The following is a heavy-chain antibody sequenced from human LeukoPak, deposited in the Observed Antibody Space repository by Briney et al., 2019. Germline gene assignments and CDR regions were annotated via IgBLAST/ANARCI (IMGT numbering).Heavy chain of an antibody. V-gene: IGHV3-7*01. J-gene: IGHJ4*02. CDR2: IQQDGSEK. Sequence: GGSLRLSCVASGFIFSSHWMSWVRQAPGKGLQWVANIQQDGSEKYYVDSVKGRFTISRDNAKNSLYLQMSSLRVEDTAVYYCARDLTAGTNFDFWGQGTLVTVSS. CDR3: ARDLTAGTNFDF. CDR1: GFIFSSHW. D-gene: IGHD6-13*01.